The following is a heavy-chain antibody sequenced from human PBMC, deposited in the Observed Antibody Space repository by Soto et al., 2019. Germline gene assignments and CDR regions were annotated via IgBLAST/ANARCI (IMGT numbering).Heavy chain of an antibody. CDR2: ISYDGSNK. J-gene: IGHJ6*03. CDR1: GFTFSSYG. CDR3: AKDVRAARPSYYYYYMDV. D-gene: IGHD6-6*01. V-gene: IGHV3-30*18. Sequence: SLRLSCAASGFTFSSYGMHWVRQAPGKGLEWVAVISYDGSNKYYADSVKGRFTISRDNSKNTLYLQMNSLRAEDTAVYYCAKDVRAARPSYYYYYMDVWGKGTTVTVSS.